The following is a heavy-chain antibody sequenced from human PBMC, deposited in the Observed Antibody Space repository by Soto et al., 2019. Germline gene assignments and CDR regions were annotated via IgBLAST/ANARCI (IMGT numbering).Heavy chain of an antibody. D-gene: IGHD4-17*01. J-gene: IGHJ6*03. CDR3: AHIDYGDYVGYYYYMDV. CDR2: IYWDDDK. V-gene: IGHV2-5*02. Sequence: QITLKESGPTLVKPTQTLTLTCTLSGSSLSTSGVGVGWIRQPPGKALEWLALIYWDDDKRYSPSLKSRLTITKDTSKNQVVLTMTNMDPVDTATYYCAHIDYGDYVGYYYYMDVWGKGTTVTVSS. CDR1: GSSLSTSGVG.